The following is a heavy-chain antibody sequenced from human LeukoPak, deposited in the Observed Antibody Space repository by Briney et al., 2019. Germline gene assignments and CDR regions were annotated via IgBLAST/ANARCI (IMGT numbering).Heavy chain of an antibody. V-gene: IGHV3-21*01. D-gene: IGHD6-19*01. CDR1: GFTFSSYS. CDR2: ISSSSSYI. J-gene: IGHJ3*02. Sequence: GSLRLSCAASGFTFSSYSMNWVRQAPGKGLEWVSSISSSSSYIYYADSVKGRFTISRDNAKNSLYLQMNSLRAEDTAVYYCARPVVAGAFDIWGQGTMVTVSS. CDR3: ARPVVAGAFDI.